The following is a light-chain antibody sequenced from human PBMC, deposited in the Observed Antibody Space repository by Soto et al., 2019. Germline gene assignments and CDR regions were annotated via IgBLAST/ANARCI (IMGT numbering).Light chain of an antibody. V-gene: IGKV3-11*01. J-gene: IGKJ2*01. CDR1: QSVSSY. Sequence: EIVLTQSPATLSLSPGERATLSCRASQSVSSYLVWYQQKPGQAPRLLIYDASNRATGIPARFGGSGSGTDFTLTISRLEPEDSAVYYCQQHTNWPQHTFGQGTKLEIK. CDR2: DAS. CDR3: QQHTNWPQHT.